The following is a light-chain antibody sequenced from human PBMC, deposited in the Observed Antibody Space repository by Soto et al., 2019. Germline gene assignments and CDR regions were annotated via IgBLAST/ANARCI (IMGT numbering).Light chain of an antibody. V-gene: IGKV3-20*01. CDR2: AAS. CDR1: RFLSSGY. Sequence: EIVLTQSPGTLSLSPGERATLSCRASRFLSSGYVVWYQQKPGQAPRLLIYAASRRATGIPDRFSGSGSATEYTLTISRLEPEDSAVYYCQQQGTFGQGTKLEIK. J-gene: IGKJ2*01. CDR3: QQQGT.